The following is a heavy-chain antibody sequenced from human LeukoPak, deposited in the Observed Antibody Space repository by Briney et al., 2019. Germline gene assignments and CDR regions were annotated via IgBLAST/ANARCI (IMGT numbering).Heavy chain of an antibody. CDR3: ARDRDPYSSGWYFFGY. D-gene: IGHD6-19*01. Sequence: GGSLRLSCAASGFTFSSYAMHWVRQAPGKGLEWVAVISYDGSNKYYADSVKGRFTISRDNSKNTLYLRMNSLRAEDTAVYYCARDRDPYSSGWYFFGYWGQGTLVTVSS. J-gene: IGHJ4*02. CDR1: GFTFSSYA. V-gene: IGHV3-30*01. CDR2: ISYDGSNK.